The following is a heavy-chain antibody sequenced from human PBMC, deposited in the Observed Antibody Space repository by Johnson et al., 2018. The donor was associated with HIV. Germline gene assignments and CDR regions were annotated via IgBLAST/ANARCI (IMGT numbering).Heavy chain of an antibody. CDR1: GFTFNDFD. Sequence: VQLVESGGGVVQPGRSLRLSCAASGFTFNDFDMSWVRQAPGKGLEWVSGINWNGATTVYADSVQGRFTISRDNAKKSLYLQVNSLRGEDTAVYYCARDTPFDIWGQGTMVTVSS. CDR3: ARDTPFDI. V-gene: IGHV3-20*04. J-gene: IGHJ3*02. CDR2: INWNGATT.